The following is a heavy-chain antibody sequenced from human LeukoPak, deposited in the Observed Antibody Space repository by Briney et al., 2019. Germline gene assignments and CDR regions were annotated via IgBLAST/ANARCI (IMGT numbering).Heavy chain of an antibody. CDR3: ARQSDYSKKAGWAFDY. Sequence: PSETLSLTCAVSGYSISSGYYWGWIRQPPGKGLEWIGSIYHSGSTHYNPSLKSRVTISVDTSKNQFSLKLSSVTAADTAVYYCARQSDYSKKAGWAFDYWGQGTLVTVSS. D-gene: IGHD4-11*01. V-gene: IGHV4-38-2*01. CDR1: GYSISSGYY. CDR2: IYHSGST. J-gene: IGHJ4*02.